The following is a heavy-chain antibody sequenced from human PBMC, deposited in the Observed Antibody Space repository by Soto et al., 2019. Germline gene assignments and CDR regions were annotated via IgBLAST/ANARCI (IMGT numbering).Heavy chain of an antibody. CDR1: GGSISSGGYY. CDR3: ARDLQYSRLFYGMDV. CDR2: IYYSGST. D-gene: IGHD6-13*01. J-gene: IGHJ6*02. V-gene: IGHV4-31*03. Sequence: NPSETLSLTCTVSGGSISSGGYYWSWIRQHPGKGLEWIGYIYYSGSTYYNPSLKSRVTISVGTSKNQFSLKLSSVTAADTAVYYCARDLQYSRLFYGMDVWGQGTTVTVSS.